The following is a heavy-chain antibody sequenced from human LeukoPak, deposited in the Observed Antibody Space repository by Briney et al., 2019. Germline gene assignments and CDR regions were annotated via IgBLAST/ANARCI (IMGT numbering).Heavy chain of an antibody. J-gene: IGHJ4*02. Sequence: SETLSLACTVSGGSISSYYWSWIRQPPGKGLEWIGYIYYSGSTNYNSSLKSRVTISVGTSKNQFSLKLSSVTAADTAVYYCARVDSSGYYFPFDYWGQGTLVTVSS. D-gene: IGHD3-22*01. CDR1: GGSISSYY. V-gene: IGHV4-59*01. CDR2: IYYSGST. CDR3: ARVDSSGYYFPFDY.